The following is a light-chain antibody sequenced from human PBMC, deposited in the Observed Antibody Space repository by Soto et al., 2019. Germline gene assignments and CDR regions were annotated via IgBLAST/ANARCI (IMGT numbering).Light chain of an antibody. Sequence: EIVCTQSPGTLSLSPGERATLSCRASQSVSSNLAWYQQKPGQAPRLLIYGASTRATGIPARFSGSGSGTEFTLTISSLQSEDFAVYYCQQYNNWPQTFGQGTKVDIK. CDR2: GAS. J-gene: IGKJ1*01. CDR3: QQYNNWPQT. CDR1: QSVSSN. V-gene: IGKV3-15*01.